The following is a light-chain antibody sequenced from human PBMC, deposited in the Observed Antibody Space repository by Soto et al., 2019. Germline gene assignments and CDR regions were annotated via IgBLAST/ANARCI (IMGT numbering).Light chain of an antibody. V-gene: IGKV3-20*01. CDR1: QSVSSKY. CDR3: QQYGSTPRYT. Sequence: ESVLTQSPGTLSLSPGERATLSSRASQSVSSKYLVWYQQKPGQAPRIIMFGASSRATGIPDRFSGSGSGTDFTLTISRLEPEDFAVYYCQQYGSTPRYTFGQGTKLEIK. J-gene: IGKJ2*01. CDR2: GAS.